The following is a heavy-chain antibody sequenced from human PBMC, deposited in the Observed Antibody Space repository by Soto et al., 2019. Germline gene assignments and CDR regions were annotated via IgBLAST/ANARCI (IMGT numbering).Heavy chain of an antibody. D-gene: IGHD2-15*01. V-gene: IGHV4-31*03. CDR1: GGSISSGGYY. CDR3: ARAKGRDIVVVVAAKGAFDI. CDR2: IYYSGST. Sequence: QVQLQESGPGLVKPSQTLSLTCTVSGGSISSGGYYWSWIRQHPGKGLEWIGYIYYSGSTYYNPSLKSRVTISVDTSKNQFYLKLSSVTAADTAVYYCARAKGRDIVVVVAAKGAFDIWGQGTMVTVSS. J-gene: IGHJ3*02.